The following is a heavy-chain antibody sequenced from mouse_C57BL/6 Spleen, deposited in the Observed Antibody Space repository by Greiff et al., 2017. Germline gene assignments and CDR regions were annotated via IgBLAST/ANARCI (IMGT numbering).Heavy chain of an antibody. V-gene: IGHV1-61*01. J-gene: IGHJ2*01. Sequence: QVQLQQPGAELVRPGSSVKLSCKASGYTFTSYWMDWVKQRPGHGLEWIGNIYPSDSETHYNQKFKDKATLTVDKSSSTAYMQLSSLTSEDSAVYYCARLTTVVATDYWGQGTTLTVSS. CDR1: GYTFTSYW. CDR2: IYPSDSET. CDR3: ARLTTVVATDY. D-gene: IGHD1-1*01.